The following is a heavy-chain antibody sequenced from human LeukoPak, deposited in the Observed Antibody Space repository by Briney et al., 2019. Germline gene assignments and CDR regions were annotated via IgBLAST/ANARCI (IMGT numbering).Heavy chain of an antibody. V-gene: IGHV1-69*05. D-gene: IGHD3-10*01. J-gene: IGHJ4*02. CDR2: IIPIFGTA. Sequence: SVKVSCKASGGTFSSYAISWVRQAPGQGLEWMGAIIPIFGTANYAQKFQGRVTITTDESTSTAYMELSSLRSEDTAVYYCASGEYYGSGSYWDPYYFDYWRPGTLVTVSS. CDR3: ASGEYYGSGSYWDPYYFDY. CDR1: GGTFSSYA.